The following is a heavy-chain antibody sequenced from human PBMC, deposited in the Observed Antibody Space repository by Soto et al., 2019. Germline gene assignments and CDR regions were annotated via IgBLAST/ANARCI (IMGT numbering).Heavy chain of an antibody. D-gene: IGHD2-21*01. CDR1: GGSFSPNY. V-gene: IGHV4-59*08. CDR2: IYYAGTT. Sequence: QVQLQESGPGLVKSSETLSLTCTVSGGSFSPNYWAWIRQPPGKGLEWIGYIYYAGTTSYNPSLKSRVTIPLETPKSQFSLRLTSVTASDTAVYYCARLGAYSQSLDPWGQGTVVTVSS. J-gene: IGHJ5*02. CDR3: ARLGAYSQSLDP.